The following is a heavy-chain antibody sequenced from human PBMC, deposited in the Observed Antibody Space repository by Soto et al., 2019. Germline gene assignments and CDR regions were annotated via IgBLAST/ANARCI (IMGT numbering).Heavy chain of an antibody. CDR1: GYTFTSYG. CDR2: ISAYNGNT. Sequence: ASVKVSCKASGYTFTSYGISWVRQAPGQGLEWMGWISAYNGNTIYAQKLQGRVTMTTDTSTGTAYMELSSLRSEDTAVYYCATVVSLVDYGDHRGAFDIWGQGTMVTVSS. J-gene: IGHJ3*02. CDR3: ATVVSLVDYGDHRGAFDI. D-gene: IGHD4-17*01. V-gene: IGHV1-18*01.